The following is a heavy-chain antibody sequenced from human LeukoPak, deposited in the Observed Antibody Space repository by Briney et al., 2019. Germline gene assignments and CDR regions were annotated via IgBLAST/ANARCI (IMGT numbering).Heavy chain of an antibody. CDR1: GHTFSSYA. Sequence: PGGALRLSCAACGHTFSSYAMSWVPQAPGKGLECVSEMSGSGARTYYADSVKGRFTISRDKSRNTLYLQMNSLRVDDTSVYDFAKGRRALIRWVDYWGQGILVTV. CDR3: AKGRRALIRWVDY. D-gene: IGHD6-13*01. J-gene: IGHJ4*02. V-gene: IGHV3-23*01. CDR2: MSGSGART.